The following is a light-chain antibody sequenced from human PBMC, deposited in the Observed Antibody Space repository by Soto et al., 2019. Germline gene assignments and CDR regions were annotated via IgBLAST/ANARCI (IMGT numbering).Light chain of an antibody. CDR3: QQFNNWPSWT. J-gene: IGKJ1*01. V-gene: IGKV3-15*01. Sequence: EKVMTQSPATLSMSPGERATLSCRASQSVSSYLAWYQQKPGQAPRLLIYGASTRATGIPARFSGSGSGTEFTLTISSLQSEDFAFYYCQQFNNWPSWTFGQGTKV. CDR1: QSVSSY. CDR2: GAS.